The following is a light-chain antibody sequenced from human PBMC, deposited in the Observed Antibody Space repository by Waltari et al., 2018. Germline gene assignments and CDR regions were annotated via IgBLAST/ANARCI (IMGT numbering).Light chain of an antibody. V-gene: IGKV3-20*01. CDR2: GAS. CDR3: QHYLRLPVT. CDR1: RSVSRA. J-gene: IGKJ1*01. Sequence: SCRASRSVSRALAWYQQNPGQAPRLLIYGASTRATGNPDRFSGSGSGTDFSLTISRLEPDDFAVYYCQHYLRLPVTFGQGTTVEI.